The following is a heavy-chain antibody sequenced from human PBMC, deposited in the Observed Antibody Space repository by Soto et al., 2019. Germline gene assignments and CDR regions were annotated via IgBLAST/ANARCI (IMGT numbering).Heavy chain of an antibody. CDR1: GYTFTNYG. D-gene: IGHD6-19*01. Sequence: QVQLVQSGAEVKKPGASVTVSCKASGYTFTNYGINWVRQAPGQGLEWMGWISAYSGHTNYAQKLQDRVTMTPDTSTSTAYMELRSLRFDDTAVYYCARRPHLADNVELDYWGQGTLVTVSS. V-gene: IGHV1-18*01. CDR3: ARRPHLADNVELDY. J-gene: IGHJ4*02. CDR2: ISAYSGHT.